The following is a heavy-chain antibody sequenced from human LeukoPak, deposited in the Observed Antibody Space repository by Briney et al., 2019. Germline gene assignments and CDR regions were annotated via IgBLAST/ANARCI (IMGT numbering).Heavy chain of an antibody. V-gene: IGHV4-34*01. CDR1: GGSFSGYY. CDR3: ARVMRPLHDSSGYYNHPIDY. Sequence: SETLSLTCAVYGGSFSGYYWSWIRQPPGKGLEWIGEINHSGSANYNPSLKSRVTISVGTSKNQFSLKLSSVTAADTAVYYCARVMRPLHDSSGYYNHPIDYWGQGTLVTVSS. D-gene: IGHD3-22*01. J-gene: IGHJ4*02. CDR2: INHSGSA.